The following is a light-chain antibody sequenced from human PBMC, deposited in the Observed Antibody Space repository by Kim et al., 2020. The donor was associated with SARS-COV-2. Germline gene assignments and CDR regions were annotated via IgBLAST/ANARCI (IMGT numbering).Light chain of an antibody. CDR2: DAS. CDR1: QSVSSY. J-gene: IGKJ2*03. V-gene: IGKV3-11*01. Sequence: LSLSPGESAALSCKASQSVSSYLAWYQQKPGQAPRLLIYDASNRATGIPARFSGSGSGTDFTHTISRLEPEDFAVYYCQQRSNWYSFGQGTKLEI. CDR3: QQRSNWYS.